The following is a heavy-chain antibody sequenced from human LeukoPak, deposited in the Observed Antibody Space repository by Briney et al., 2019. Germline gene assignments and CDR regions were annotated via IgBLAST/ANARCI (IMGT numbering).Heavy chain of an antibody. D-gene: IGHD6-19*01. CDR3: ARDTYSSGCLGY. Sequence: GGSLRLSCAASGFTFSSYSMNWVRQAPGKGLEWVSGINWNGGSTGYADSVKGRFTISRDNAKNSLYLQMNSLRAEDTALYYCARDTYSSGCLGYWGQGTLVTVSS. V-gene: IGHV3-20*04. J-gene: IGHJ4*02. CDR2: INWNGGST. CDR1: GFTFSSYS.